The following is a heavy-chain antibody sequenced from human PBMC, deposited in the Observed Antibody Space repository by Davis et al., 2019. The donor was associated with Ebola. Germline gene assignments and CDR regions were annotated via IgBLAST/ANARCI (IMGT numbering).Heavy chain of an antibody. CDR1: GFTFSSYS. J-gene: IGHJ3*02. Sequence: GESLKISCAASGFTFSSYSMNWVRQAPGKGLEWVSYISSSSSTIYYADSVKGRFTISRDNSKNTLYLQMNSLRAEDTAVYYCARDLYSSGYGGAFDIWGQGTMVTVSS. CDR2: ISSSSSTI. D-gene: IGHD3-22*01. CDR3: ARDLYSSGYGGAFDI. V-gene: IGHV3-48*01.